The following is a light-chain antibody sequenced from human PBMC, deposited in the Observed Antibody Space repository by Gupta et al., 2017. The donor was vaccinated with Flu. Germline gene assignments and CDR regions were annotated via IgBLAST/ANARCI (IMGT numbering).Light chain of an antibody. CDR1: QTVLSISDNKNY. CDR3: QQDARSPNT. J-gene: IGKJ4*01. Sequence: DIVLTQSPDSLAASLGGRATIDCKSSQTVLSISDNKNYLAWYQHKPGQPPKLVFYWATTRESGVPYRFNGSGSGTDFTLTITNLQPEDAALYYCQQDARSPNTFGGGTKVEIK. V-gene: IGKV4-1*01. CDR2: WAT.